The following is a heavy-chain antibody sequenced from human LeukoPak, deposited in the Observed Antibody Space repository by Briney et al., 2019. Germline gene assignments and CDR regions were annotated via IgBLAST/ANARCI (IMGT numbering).Heavy chain of an antibody. J-gene: IGHJ4*02. CDR1: GFTFSDYY. CDR2: ISSSGSTI. V-gene: IGHV3-11*04. CDR3: ARVRSSGWYGKFDY. Sequence: GGSLRLSCAASGFTFSDYYMSWIRQAPGKGLEWVSYISSSGSTIYYADSVKGRFTISRDNAKNSLYPQMNSLRAEDTAVYYCARVRSSGWYGKFDYWGQGTLVTVSS. D-gene: IGHD6-19*01.